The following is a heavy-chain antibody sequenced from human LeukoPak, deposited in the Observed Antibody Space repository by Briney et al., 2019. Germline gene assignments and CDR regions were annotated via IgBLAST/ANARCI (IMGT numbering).Heavy chain of an antibody. Sequence: PGGSLRLSCAASGFTFSSYAMHWVRQAPGKGLEYVSAISSNGGSTYYANSVKGRFTISRDNSKNTLYLQMGSLRAEDMAVYYCAKTFVVVPAAIHHFDYWGQGTLVTVSS. CDR1: GFTFSSYA. D-gene: IGHD2-2*02. CDR2: ISSNGGST. J-gene: IGHJ4*02. CDR3: AKTFVVVPAAIHHFDY. V-gene: IGHV3-64*01.